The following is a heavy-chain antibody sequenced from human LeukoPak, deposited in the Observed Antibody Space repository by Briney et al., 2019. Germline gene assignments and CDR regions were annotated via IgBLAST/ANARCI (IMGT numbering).Heavy chain of an antibody. CDR1: GGSISSSSYY. Sequence: SETLSLTCTVSGGSISSSSYYWGWIRQPPGKGLEWIGSIYYSGSTYYNPSLKSRVTISVDTSKSQFSLRLSSVTAADTAVYYCARHGNIVVLPDASKAFDIWAKGQWSPSLQ. CDR2: IYYSGST. J-gene: IGHJ3*02. CDR3: ARHGNIVVLPDASKAFDI. D-gene: IGHD2-2*01. V-gene: IGHV4-39*01.